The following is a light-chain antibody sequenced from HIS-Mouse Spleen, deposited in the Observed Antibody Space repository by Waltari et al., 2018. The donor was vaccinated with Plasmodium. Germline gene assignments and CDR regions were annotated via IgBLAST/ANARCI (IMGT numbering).Light chain of an antibody. Sequence: EIMLTRSPGTLSLSPGERATLSCRASQSVSSSYLAWYQQKPGQAPRLLIYGASSRATGIPDRFSGSGSGTDFTLTISRLEPEDFAVYYCQQYGSSPYTFGQGTKLEIK. CDR3: QQYGSSPYT. J-gene: IGKJ2*01. V-gene: IGKV3-20*01. CDR1: QSVSSSY. CDR2: GAS.